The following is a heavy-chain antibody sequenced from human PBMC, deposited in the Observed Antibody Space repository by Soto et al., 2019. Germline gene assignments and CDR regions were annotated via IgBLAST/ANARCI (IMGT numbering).Heavy chain of an antibody. D-gene: IGHD5-18*01. CDR1: GVPISGSDYH. Sequence: QVQLQESGPGLVKPSQTLSLMCPVSGVPISGSDYHWSWIRQSPGKGLEWIGYIFPSGATHYNSSLGSRITMSVETSKSQFSLRLTAVTAADTAVYFCARGSAAKRYFDLWGRGTLVTVSS. CDR3: ARGSAAKRYFDL. J-gene: IGHJ2*01. V-gene: IGHV4-30-4*01. CDR2: IFPSGAT.